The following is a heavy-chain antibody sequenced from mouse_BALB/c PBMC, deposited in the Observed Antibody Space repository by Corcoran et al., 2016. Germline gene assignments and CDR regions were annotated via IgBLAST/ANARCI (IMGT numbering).Heavy chain of an antibody. CDR3: ARWYGNYEDDY. CDR2: INTYTGEP. D-gene: IGHD2-10*02. CDR1: GYTFTNYG. V-gene: IGHV9-1*02. J-gene: IGHJ2*01. Sequence: QIQLVQSGPELKKPGETVKISCKASGYTFTNYGMNWVKQAPGKGLKWMGWINTYTGEPTYADDFKGRFAFSLETSASTAYLQINNLKNEDMATYVCARWYGNYEDDYWGQGTTLTVSS.